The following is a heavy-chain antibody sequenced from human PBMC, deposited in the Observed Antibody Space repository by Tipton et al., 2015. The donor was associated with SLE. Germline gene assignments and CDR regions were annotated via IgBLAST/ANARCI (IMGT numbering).Heavy chain of an antibody. V-gene: IGHV4-59*11. CDR2: IYYSGSS. CDR3: ARDGWIVGAHGAFDI. J-gene: IGHJ3*02. D-gene: IGHD1-26*01. CDR1: GGSISSHY. Sequence: TLSLTCTVSGGSISSHYWSWIRQPPGKGLEWIGYIYYSGSSYYNPSLKSRVTISVDTSKNQFSLKLSSVTAADTAVYYCARDGWIVGAHGAFDIWGQGTMVTVSS.